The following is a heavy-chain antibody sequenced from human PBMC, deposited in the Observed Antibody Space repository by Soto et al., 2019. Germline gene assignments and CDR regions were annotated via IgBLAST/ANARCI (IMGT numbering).Heavy chain of an antibody. Sequence: ASVKVSCKASGYTFSSSGFTWVRQAPGQGLEWLGWMDPNSGSTGYAQNFQGRITMTRNISRNTAHMELSSLQSEDTAVYYCARERKFDFWRKGLDVWGQGTTVTVSS. D-gene: IGHD3-3*01. CDR1: GYTFSSSG. CDR3: ARERKFDFWRKGLDV. V-gene: IGHV1-8*02. CDR2: MDPNSGST. J-gene: IGHJ6*02.